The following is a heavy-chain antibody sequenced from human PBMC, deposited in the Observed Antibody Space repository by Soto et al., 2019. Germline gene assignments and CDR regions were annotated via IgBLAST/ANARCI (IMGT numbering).Heavy chain of an antibody. CDR1: GGSFSGYY. D-gene: IGHD3-3*02. J-gene: IGHJ4*02. Sequence: LSLTCAVYGGSFSGYYWSWIRQPPGKGLEWIGEINHSGSTNYNPSLKSRVTISVDTSKNQFSLKLSSVTAADTAAYYCARGLAFDYWGQGTLVTVSS. CDR2: INHSGST. V-gene: IGHV4-34*01. CDR3: ARGLAFDY.